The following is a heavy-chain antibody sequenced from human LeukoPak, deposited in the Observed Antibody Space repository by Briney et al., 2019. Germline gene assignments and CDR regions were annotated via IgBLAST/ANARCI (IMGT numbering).Heavy chain of an antibody. CDR1: GYTFTGYY. CDR2: INPNSGGT. D-gene: IGHD3-9*01. Sequence: ASVKVSCKASGYTFTGYYMHWVRQAPGQGLEWMGWINPNSGGTNYAQKFQGRVTMTRDTSISTAYMELSRLRSDDTAVYYCARDGGDILTGYYRGVFDYWGQGTLVTVSS. J-gene: IGHJ4*02. V-gene: IGHV1-2*02. CDR3: ARDGGDILTGYYRGVFDY.